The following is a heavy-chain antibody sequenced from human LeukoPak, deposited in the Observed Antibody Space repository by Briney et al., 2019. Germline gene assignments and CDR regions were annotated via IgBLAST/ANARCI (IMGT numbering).Heavy chain of an antibody. V-gene: IGHV3-9*01. CDR2: IGWNSGSI. CDR3: EKDRGSTVLTDGFDI. CDR1: GFTFDDYA. Sequence: PGGSLRLSCAASGFTFDDYAMHWVRQAPGKGLEWVSGIGWNSGSIGYADSVKGRLTISRDNAKNSLYLQMNSLRAEDTALYYWEKDRGSTVLTDGFDIWGQGTMVSVS. D-gene: IGHD4-17*01. J-gene: IGHJ3*02.